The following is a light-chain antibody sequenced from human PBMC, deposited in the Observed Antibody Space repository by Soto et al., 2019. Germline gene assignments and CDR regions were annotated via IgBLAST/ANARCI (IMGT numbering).Light chain of an antibody. V-gene: IGLV2-14*03. CDR1: SSDFGTYTY. CDR3: SSLRSSGTVV. Sequence: QSALTQPASVSGSPGQSITITCTGTSSDFGTYTYVSGFQHHPDKVPKLIIYDVSNRPTGLCIRFSGSKSDYTDSLTFSGLQADDEVNYYFSSLRSSGTVVFGVGTNLTLL. J-gene: IGLJ2*01. CDR2: DVS.